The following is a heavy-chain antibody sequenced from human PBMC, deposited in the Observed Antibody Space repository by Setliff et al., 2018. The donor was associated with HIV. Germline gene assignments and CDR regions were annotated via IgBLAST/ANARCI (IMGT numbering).Heavy chain of an antibody. CDR3: ARWSCGRATCYDSPYNWFDP. J-gene: IGHJ5*02. CDR1: GYSFSNYG. Sequence: GASVKVSCKASGYSFSNYGISWVRQAPGQGLEWMRWISGYNRNTEYAQNLRGRVTVTKDTSTNTAYMELRNLRSDDTAVYYCARWSCGRATCYDSPYNWFDPWGQGTLVTVSS. V-gene: IGHV1-18*01. CDR2: ISGYNRNT. D-gene: IGHD2-2*01.